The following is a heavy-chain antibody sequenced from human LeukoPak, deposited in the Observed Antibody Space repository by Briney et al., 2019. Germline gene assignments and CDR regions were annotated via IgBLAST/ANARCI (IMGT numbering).Heavy chain of an antibody. CDR1: GYTFTSYD. CDR3: ARGFRAVAGRSTY. CDR2: MNPNSVNT. V-gene: IGHV1-8*01. Sequence: GASVKVSCKASGYTFTSYDISWVRQATGQGLEWMGWMNPNSVNTGYAQKFQGRVTMTRNTSISTAYMELSSLRSEDTAVYYCARGFRAVAGRSTYWGQGTLVTVSS. J-gene: IGHJ4*02. D-gene: IGHD6-19*01.